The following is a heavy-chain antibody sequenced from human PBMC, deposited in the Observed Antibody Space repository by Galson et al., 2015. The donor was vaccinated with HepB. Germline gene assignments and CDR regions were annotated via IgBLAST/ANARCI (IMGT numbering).Heavy chain of an antibody. Sequence: SLRLSCATSGFTFSNYAMNWVRQAPGKELEWVSSISGSGGSTSYADSVKGRFTISRDNSKDTLYLQMNSLRAEDTAVYYCAKGSGSSQYYTSFQHWGQGTLVTVSS. CDR3: AKGSGSSQYYTSFQH. D-gene: IGHD3-10*01. J-gene: IGHJ1*01. CDR1: GFTFSNYA. V-gene: IGHV3-23*01. CDR2: ISGSGGST.